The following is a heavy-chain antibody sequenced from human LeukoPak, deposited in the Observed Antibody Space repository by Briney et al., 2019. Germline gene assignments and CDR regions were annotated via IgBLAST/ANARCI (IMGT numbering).Heavy chain of an antibody. CDR2: ISHSGNT. J-gene: IGHJ4*02. D-gene: IGHD5-12*01. V-gene: IGHV4-34*01. CDR1: GGSFSGYY. CDR3: ARVGGYSGPRWVSVDY. Sequence: SETLSLTCAVYGGSFSGYYWTWIRQPPGKGLEWIGEISHSGNTNYYPYLKSRVTISVDTSNDQFSLKLTSVTAADTAVYCCARVGGYSGPRWVSVDYSGQGTPVTVSP.